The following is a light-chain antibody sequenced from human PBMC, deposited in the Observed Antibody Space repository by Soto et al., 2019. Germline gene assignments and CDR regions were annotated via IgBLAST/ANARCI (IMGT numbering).Light chain of an antibody. CDR2: GAS. Sequence: EIVLTQSPGTLSLSPGERATLSCRASQSVRSNELAWYQQKPGQAPRLLIYGASSRATAIPDRVSGSGSGTDFTLTISRLEPDDFAVYYCQQYGSSPLTFGGGTKVEFK. CDR3: QQYGSSPLT. V-gene: IGKV3-20*01. CDR1: QSVRSNE. J-gene: IGKJ4*01.